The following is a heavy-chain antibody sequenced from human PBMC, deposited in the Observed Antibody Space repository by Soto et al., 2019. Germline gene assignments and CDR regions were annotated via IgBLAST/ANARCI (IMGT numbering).Heavy chain of an antibody. J-gene: IGHJ4*02. D-gene: IGHD6-19*01. CDR1: GFTFSSYA. CDR2: VSASGGST. CDR3: ARGADRSGWQPFYY. Sequence: EVQLLESGGGLVQPGGSLRLSCTAPGFTFSSYAMNWVRQAPGKGLEWVSTVSASGGSTYYADSVKGRFTISRDNSKNTLFLQMNSLRAEDTALYYCARGADRSGWQPFYYWGQGTLVTVSS. V-gene: IGHV3-23*01.